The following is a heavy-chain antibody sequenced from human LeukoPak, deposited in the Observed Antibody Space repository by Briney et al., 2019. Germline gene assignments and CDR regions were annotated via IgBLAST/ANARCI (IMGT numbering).Heavy chain of an antibody. Sequence: PGGSLSLSCAASGFTASSNYMSWVRQPPGKRLGWVSVFSSGGGTYYAASVKGRLTISRDNSKTTLYLQMNSLRAEDTAVYYCARADYYDSSGYYYEPWGQGTLVTVSS. J-gene: IGHJ5*02. D-gene: IGHD3-22*01. V-gene: IGHV3-53*01. CDR1: GFTASSNY. CDR3: ARADYYDSSGYYYEP. CDR2: FSSGGGT.